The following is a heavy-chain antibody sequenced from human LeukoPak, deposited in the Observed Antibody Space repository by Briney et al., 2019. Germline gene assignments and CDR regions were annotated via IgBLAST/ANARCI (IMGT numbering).Heavy chain of an antibody. CDR2: ISSNGGST. CDR3: ASGADVDTAMVTAFGI. V-gene: IGHV3-64*01. D-gene: IGHD5-18*01. Sequence: GGSLRLSCAASGFAFSSYAMHWVRQAPGKGLEYVSAISSNGGSTYYANSVKGRFTISRDNSKNTLYLQVGSLRAEDMAVYYCASGADVDTAMVTAFGIWGQGTMVTVSS. J-gene: IGHJ3*02. CDR1: GFAFSSYA.